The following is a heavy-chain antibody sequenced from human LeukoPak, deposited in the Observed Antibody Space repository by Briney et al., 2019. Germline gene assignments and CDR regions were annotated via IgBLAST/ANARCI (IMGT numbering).Heavy chain of an antibody. CDR3: ARDGDSSSSSGVSWAGYFDY. V-gene: IGHV3-30*19. Sequence: GGSLRLSCAASGFTFSNYGMHWVRQAPGKGLEWVAVISYDGSNKYYADSVKGRFTISRDNSKNTLYLQMNSLRAEDTAVYYCARDGDSSSSSGVSWAGYFDYWGQGTLVTVSS. D-gene: IGHD6-13*01. CDR1: GFTFSNYG. J-gene: IGHJ4*02. CDR2: ISYDGSNK.